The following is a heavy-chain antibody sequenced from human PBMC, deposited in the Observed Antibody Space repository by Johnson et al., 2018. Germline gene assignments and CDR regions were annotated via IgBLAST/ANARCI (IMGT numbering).Heavy chain of an antibody. CDR1: GFIVSSNY. Sequence: VQLVESGGGLIQPGGSLRLSCAASGFIVSSNYMNWVRQAPGKGLEWVSLIYSGGGTEYADSVKGRLAVPRDDSRNTLYLQMNSLRAEDTAMYYCAIDSPGLRYDFDLGGQGAMVTGSS. CDR3: AIDSPGLRYDFDL. J-gene: IGHJ3*01. CDR2: IYSGGGT. D-gene: IGHD3-10*01. V-gene: IGHV3-53*01.